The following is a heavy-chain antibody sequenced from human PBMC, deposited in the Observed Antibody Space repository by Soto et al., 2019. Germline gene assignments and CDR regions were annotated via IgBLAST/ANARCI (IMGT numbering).Heavy chain of an antibody. Sequence: QVQLVESGGGVVQPGRSLRLSCAASGFTFSGYGMHWVRPAPGKGLEWVAVISYDGSNKYYADSVKGRFTISRDNSKNTLNLQMNSLRAEDTAGYYGAKAVTPLSPYGSGSYDPAHTYNWFDPWGQGTLVTVCS. CDR2: ISYDGSNK. CDR3: AKAVTPLSPYGSGSYDPAHTYNWFDP. CDR1: GFTFSGYG. V-gene: IGHV3-30*18. D-gene: IGHD3-10*01. J-gene: IGHJ5*02.